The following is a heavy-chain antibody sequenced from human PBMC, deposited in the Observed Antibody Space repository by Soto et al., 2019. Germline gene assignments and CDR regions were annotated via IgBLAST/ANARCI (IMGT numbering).Heavy chain of an antibody. CDR3: ARHVVAATTHGY. Sequence: GESLKISCKGSGYSFTSYWISWVRQMPGKGLEWMGRIDPSDSYTNYSPSFQGHVTISADKSISTAYLQWSSLKASDTAMYYCARHVVAATTHGYWGQGTLVTVSS. CDR1: GYSFTSYW. J-gene: IGHJ4*02. CDR2: IDPSDSYT. D-gene: IGHD2-15*01. V-gene: IGHV5-10-1*01.